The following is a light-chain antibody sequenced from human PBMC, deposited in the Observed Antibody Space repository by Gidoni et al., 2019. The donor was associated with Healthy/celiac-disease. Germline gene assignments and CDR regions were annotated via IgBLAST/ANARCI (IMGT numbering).Light chain of an antibody. Sequence: EIVLTQSPATLSLSPGERDTLSCRASQSVSSYLAWYQQKPGQAPRLLIYDASIRATGIPARFSGSGSGTDFTLTISSLDPEDFVVYYCQQRSNWPPRVTFGPGTKVDIK. CDR2: DAS. J-gene: IGKJ3*01. CDR1: QSVSSY. CDR3: QQRSNWPPRVT. V-gene: IGKV3-11*01.